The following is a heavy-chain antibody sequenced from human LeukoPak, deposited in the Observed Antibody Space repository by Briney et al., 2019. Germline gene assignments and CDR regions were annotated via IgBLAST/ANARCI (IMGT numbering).Heavy chain of an antibody. CDR3: AREGFRRETLDY. Sequence: PGRSLRLSCAASGFTFSSYAMHWVRQAPGKGLEWVAVISYDGSNKYYADSVKGRFTISRDNAKNSLYLQMNSLRAEDTAVYYCAREGFRRETLDYWGQGTLVTVSS. V-gene: IGHV3-30-3*01. D-gene: IGHD2/OR15-2a*01. CDR1: GFTFSSYA. CDR2: ISYDGSNK. J-gene: IGHJ4*02.